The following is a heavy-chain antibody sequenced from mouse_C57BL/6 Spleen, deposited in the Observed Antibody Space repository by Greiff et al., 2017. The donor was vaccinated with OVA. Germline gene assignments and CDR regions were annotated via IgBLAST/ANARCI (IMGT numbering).Heavy chain of an antibody. CDR3: ARFPYGNYGYFDV. D-gene: IGHD2-1*01. CDR2: IDPSDSYT. CDR1: GYTFTSYW. V-gene: IGHV1-59*01. Sequence: VQLQQPGAELVRPGTSVKLSCKASGYTFTSYWMHWVKQRPGQGLEWIGVIDPSDSYTNYNQKFKGKATLTVDTSSSTAYMQLSSLTSEDSAVYYCARFPYGNYGYFDVWGTGTTVTVSS. J-gene: IGHJ1*03.